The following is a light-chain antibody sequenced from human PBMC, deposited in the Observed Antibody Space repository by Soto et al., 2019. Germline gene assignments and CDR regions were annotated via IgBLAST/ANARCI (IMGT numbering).Light chain of an antibody. Sequence: QSVLTQPPSVSAAPGQTVTISCSGSSSNIGNNYVSWYQQLPGTAPKVLIYDNNKRPSGIPDRFSGSKSGTSATLGITGLQTGDEADYYCGTWDSSLSVLYVFGTGTKVTVL. V-gene: IGLV1-51*01. CDR3: GTWDSSLSVLYV. CDR1: SSNIGNNY. J-gene: IGLJ1*01. CDR2: DNN.